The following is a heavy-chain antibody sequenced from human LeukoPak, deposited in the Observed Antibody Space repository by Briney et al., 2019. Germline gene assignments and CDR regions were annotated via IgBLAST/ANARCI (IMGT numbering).Heavy chain of an antibody. V-gene: IGHV4-38-2*01. CDR1: DYSISSGYY. CDR3: AKLIGSDYFDY. J-gene: IGHJ4*02. Sequence: SETLSLTCAVSDYSISSGYYWGRIRPPPGKGLEWIGCIYHSGNTYYNPSLKNRLAMSIDTSKNQFSLKLSSVTAADTAVYYCAKLIGSDYFDYWGQGILVTVSS. CDR2: IYHSGNT. D-gene: IGHD1-1*01.